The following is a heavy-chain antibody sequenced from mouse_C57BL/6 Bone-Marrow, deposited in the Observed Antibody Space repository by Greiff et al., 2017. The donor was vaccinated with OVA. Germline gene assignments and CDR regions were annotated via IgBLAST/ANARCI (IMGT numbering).Heavy chain of an antibody. CDR2: IHPSDSDT. V-gene: IGHV1-74*01. CDR1: GYTFTSYW. Sequence: QVQLQQPGAELVKPGASVKVSCKASGYTFTSYWMHWVKQRPGQGLEWIGRIHPSDSDTNYNQKFKGKATLTVDKSSSTAYMQRSSLTSEDSAVYYCAIHYGSSFYWYFDVWGTGTTVTVSS. CDR3: AIHYGSSFYWYFDV. D-gene: IGHD1-1*01. J-gene: IGHJ1*03.